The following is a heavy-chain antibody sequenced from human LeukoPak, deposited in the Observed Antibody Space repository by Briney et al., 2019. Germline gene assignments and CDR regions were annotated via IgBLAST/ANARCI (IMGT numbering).Heavy chain of an antibody. D-gene: IGHD3-22*01. CDR3: AKSQGSGYYRGHIDY. CDR2: ISGSGGST. Sequence: PGGSLRLSCAASEFTFNNYAMSWVRLAPGKGLEWVSGISGSGGSTYYGDSVKGRFTISRDNSKNTLYLQMNSLRAEDTAVYYCAKSQGSGYYRGHIDYWGQGTLVTVSA. CDR1: EFTFNNYA. J-gene: IGHJ4*02. V-gene: IGHV3-23*01.